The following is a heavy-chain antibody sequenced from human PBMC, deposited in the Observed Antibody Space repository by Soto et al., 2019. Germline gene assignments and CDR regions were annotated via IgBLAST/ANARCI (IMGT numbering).Heavy chain of an antibody. CDR2: ISSGSSNI. Sequence: EVQLVESGGGLVKPGGSLTLSCAGSGFAFRSYNMNWVRQPPGKGLEWVASISSGSSNIYYADSVKSRFTISRDNAKDSLYLQVDSLRDEDAAVYYCASATVVAGTLDFGGEGTPLPVSS. CDR3: ASATVVAGTLDF. J-gene: IGHJ4*02. D-gene: IGHD2-15*01. CDR1: GFAFRSYN. V-gene: IGHV3-21*01.